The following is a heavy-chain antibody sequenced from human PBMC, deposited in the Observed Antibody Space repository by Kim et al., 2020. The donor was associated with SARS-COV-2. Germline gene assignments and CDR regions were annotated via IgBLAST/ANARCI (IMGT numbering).Heavy chain of an antibody. CDR1: GFTFDDYA. D-gene: IGHD3-22*01. V-gene: IGHV3-9*01. CDR3: AKKSSGSHGDAFDI. J-gene: IGHJ3*02. Sequence: GGSLRLSCAASGFTFDDYAMHWVRQAPGKGLEWVSGISWDSGSRGYADSVKGRFTISRDNAKNSLYLQMNSLRAEDTALYYCAKKSSGSHGDAFDIWGRGTMFTVSS. CDR2: ISWDSGSR.